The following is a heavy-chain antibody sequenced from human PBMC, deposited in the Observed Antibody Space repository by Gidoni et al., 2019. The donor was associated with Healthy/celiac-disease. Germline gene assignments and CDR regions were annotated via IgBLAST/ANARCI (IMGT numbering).Heavy chain of an antibody. J-gene: IGHJ3*02. CDR1: GSSFTSYW. D-gene: IGHD6-19*01. Sequence: DVQLVQSGAEVKQPGESLKIPCKGSGSSFTSYWIGWVRQMPGKGLEWMGIIYPGDSDTRYSPSFQGQGTISADKSISTAYLQWSSLKASDTAMYYCARRTGYSSGWYQTAFDIWGQGTMVTVSS. V-gene: IGHV5-51*01. CDR2: IYPGDSDT. CDR3: ARRTGYSSGWYQTAFDI.